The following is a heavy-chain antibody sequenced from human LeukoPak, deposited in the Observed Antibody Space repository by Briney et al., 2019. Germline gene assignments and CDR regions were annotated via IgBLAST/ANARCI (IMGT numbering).Heavy chain of an antibody. CDR2: IYSGGST. J-gene: IGHJ4*02. CDR3: ARPDYDSSGYADY. V-gene: IGHV3-66*04. Sequence: GGSLRLSCAASGFTVSSNYMSWVRQAPGKGLEWVSLIYSGGSTCYVDSVKGRFTISRDNSKNTLYLQMNSLRAEDTAVYYCARPDYDSSGYADYWGQGTLVTVSS. CDR1: GFTVSSNY. D-gene: IGHD3-22*01.